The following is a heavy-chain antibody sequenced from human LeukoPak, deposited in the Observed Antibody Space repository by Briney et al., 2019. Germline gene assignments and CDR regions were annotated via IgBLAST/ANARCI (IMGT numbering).Heavy chain of an antibody. V-gene: IGHV3-30*18. Sequence: GGSLRLSCAASRFTFSTSWMTWVRQAPGKGLEWVAVISYDGSNKYYADSVKGRFTISRDNSKNTLYLQMNSLRAEDTAVYYCAKSTSSSWSESVFDYWGQGTLVTVSS. CDR1: RFTFSTSW. CDR2: ISYDGSNK. CDR3: AKSTSSSWSESVFDY. D-gene: IGHD6-13*01. J-gene: IGHJ4*02.